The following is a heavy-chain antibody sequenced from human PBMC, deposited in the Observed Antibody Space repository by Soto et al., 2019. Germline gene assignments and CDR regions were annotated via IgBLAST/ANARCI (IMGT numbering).Heavy chain of an antibody. CDR3: ARDPSGIAVAGPYGMDV. Sequence: ASVKVSCKASGYTFTSYAMHWVRQAPGQRLEWMGWINAGNGNTKYSQKFQGRVTITRDTSTSTVYMELSSLRSEDTAVYYCARDPSGIAVAGPYGMDVWGQGTTVTVSS. CDR2: INAGNGNT. V-gene: IGHV1-3*01. D-gene: IGHD6-19*01. J-gene: IGHJ6*02. CDR1: GYTFTSYA.